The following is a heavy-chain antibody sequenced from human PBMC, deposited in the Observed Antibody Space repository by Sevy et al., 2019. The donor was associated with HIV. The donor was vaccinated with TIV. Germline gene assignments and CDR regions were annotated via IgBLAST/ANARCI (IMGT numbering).Heavy chain of an antibody. CDR2: INHSGST. CDR1: GGSFSGYY. CDR3: ARAPPVVVVPGAPSWFDP. D-gene: IGHD2-2*01. J-gene: IGHJ5*02. V-gene: IGHV4-34*01. Sequence: SETLSLTCAVYGGSFSGYYWNWIRQPPGKGLEWIGEINHSGSTHYNPSLKSRITISVDTSKNQFSLRLNPVTAADTAVYYCARAPPVVVVPGAPSWFDPWGQGTLVTVSS.